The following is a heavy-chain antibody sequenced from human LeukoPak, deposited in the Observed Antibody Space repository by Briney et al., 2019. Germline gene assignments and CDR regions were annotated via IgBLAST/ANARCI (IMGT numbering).Heavy chain of an antibody. D-gene: IGHD2-21*02. J-gene: IGHJ4*02. CDR2: INPNSGGT. CDR3: ARGDFALDY. V-gene: IGHV1-2*02. CDR1: GYTFTGYY. Sequence: ASVEVSCKASGYTFTGYYMHWVRQAPGQGLEWMGWINPNSGGTNYAQKFQGRVTMTRDTSISTAYMELSSLRAEDTAVYYCARGDFALDYWGQGTLVTVSS.